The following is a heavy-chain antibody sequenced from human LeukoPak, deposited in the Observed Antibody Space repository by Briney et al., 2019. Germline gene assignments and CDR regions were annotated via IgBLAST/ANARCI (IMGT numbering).Heavy chain of an antibody. CDR3: AGQWLVLDYYYGMDV. J-gene: IGHJ6*02. CDR2: IYSGGST. Sequence: GGSLRLSCAASGFTVSSNYMSWVRQAPGKGLEWVPVIYSGGSTYYADSVKGRFTISRDNSKNTLYLQMTSLRAEDTAVYYCAGQWLVLDYYYGMDVWGQGTTVTVSS. D-gene: IGHD6-19*01. CDR1: GFTVSSNY. V-gene: IGHV3-66*02.